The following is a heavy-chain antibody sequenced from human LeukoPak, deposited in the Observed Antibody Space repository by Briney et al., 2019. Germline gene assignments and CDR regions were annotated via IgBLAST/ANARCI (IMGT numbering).Heavy chain of an antibody. D-gene: IGHD5-18*01. CDR2: ISSSSSTT. J-gene: IGHJ4*02. CDR3: ARHLSGITGYTYGRGIDY. V-gene: IGHV3-48*04. Sequence: GGSLRLSCAASGFTFSSYRMNWVRQAPGKGLEWVSYISSSSSTTYYADSVKGRFTISRDNAKTSLYLQMNSLRAEDTAVYYCARHLSGITGYTYGRGIDYWGQGTLVTVSS. CDR1: GFTFSSYR.